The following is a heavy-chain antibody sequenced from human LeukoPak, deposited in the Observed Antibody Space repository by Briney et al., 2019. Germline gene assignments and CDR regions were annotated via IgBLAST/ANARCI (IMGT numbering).Heavy chain of an antibody. CDR2: IYPGDSNT. CDR3: ARTYGSGKGDFDY. Sequence: GESLKVSCKGSGYSFTIYWIGWVRQMPGKGLEWMGIIYPGDSNTIYSPSFQGRVTISADKSISTAYLQWSSLKASDTAMYYCARTYGSGKGDFDYWGQGTLVTVSS. J-gene: IGHJ4*02. V-gene: IGHV5-51*01. CDR1: GYSFTIYW. D-gene: IGHD3-10*01.